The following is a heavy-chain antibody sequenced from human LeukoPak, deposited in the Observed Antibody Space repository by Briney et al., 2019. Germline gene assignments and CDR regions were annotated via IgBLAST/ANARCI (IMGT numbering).Heavy chain of an antibody. CDR2: IFTSGSS. Sequence: SETLSLTCTVSGGSITSDYWSWIRQPAGKGLEWIGRIFTSGSSSYNPSLKSRFTMSLDTSKNQFSLKLSSVTAADTAVYFCSRGGANDLWGQGTLVTVSS. D-gene: IGHD4/OR15-4a*01. V-gene: IGHV4-4*07. CDR3: SRGGANDL. J-gene: IGHJ5*02. CDR1: GGSITSDY.